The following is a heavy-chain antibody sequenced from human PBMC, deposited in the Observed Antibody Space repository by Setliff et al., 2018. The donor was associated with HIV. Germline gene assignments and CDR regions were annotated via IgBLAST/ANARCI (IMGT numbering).Heavy chain of an antibody. CDR3: ARAGGGATDQAFDI. D-gene: IGHD2-2*01. CDR2: IDPNGGAT. CDR1: GYTFTSYF. J-gene: IGHJ3*02. V-gene: IGHV1-46*01. Sequence: ASVKVSCKAFGYTFTSYFLHWVRQAPGQGLEWLGTIDPNGGATNNAQKLQGRLTVTTDTSTGTLYMELSNLRSDDSAVYYCARAGGGATDQAFDIWGQGTMVT.